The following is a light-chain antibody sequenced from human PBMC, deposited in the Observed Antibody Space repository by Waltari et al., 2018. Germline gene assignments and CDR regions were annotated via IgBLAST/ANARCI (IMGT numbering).Light chain of an antibody. V-gene: IGLV2-23*02. CDR3: FSYAGSNSFA. CDR2: DVS. Sequence: QSALTQPASVSGSPGQSITVSCLGTSNDIGSYNFASWFQQHPGRAPKLMIYDVSERPLGVSNRFSGSKSGNTASLTISGLQAEDEADYYCFSYAGSNSFAFGGGTRVTVL. CDR1: SNDIGSYNF. J-gene: IGLJ2*01.